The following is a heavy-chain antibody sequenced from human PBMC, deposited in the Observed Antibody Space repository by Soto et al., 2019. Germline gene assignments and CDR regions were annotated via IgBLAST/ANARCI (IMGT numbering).Heavy chain of an antibody. CDR2: IYDSGST. Sequence: SETLSLTCTVSGASISGNYWSWIRQPPGKGLEWIGYIYDSGSTNYSPSLQSRVTMSVDRSKNQFSLALTSVTAADTALYFCARYRRGTGWYYLDYWGQETLVTVSS. V-gene: IGHV4-59*01. J-gene: IGHJ4*02. CDR1: GASISGNY. CDR3: ARYRRGTGWYYLDY. D-gene: IGHD6-19*01.